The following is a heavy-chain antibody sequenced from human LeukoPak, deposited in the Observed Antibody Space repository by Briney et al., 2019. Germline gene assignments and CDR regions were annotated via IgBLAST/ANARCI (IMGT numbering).Heavy chain of an antibody. CDR3: AKDGEADYYYYMDV. Sequence: PGGSLRLSCAASGFTFSSYGMHWVRQAPGKGLEWVAFIRYDGSNKYYADSVKGRFTISRDNSKNTLYLQMNSLRAEDTAVYYCAKDGEADYYYYMDVWGKGTTVTVSS. J-gene: IGHJ6*03. CDR1: GFTFSSYG. CDR2: IRYDGSNK. D-gene: IGHD6-19*01. V-gene: IGHV3-30*02.